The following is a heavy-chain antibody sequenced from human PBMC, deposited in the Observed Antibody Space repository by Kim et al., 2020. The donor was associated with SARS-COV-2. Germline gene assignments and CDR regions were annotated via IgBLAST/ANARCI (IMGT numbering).Heavy chain of an antibody. D-gene: IGHD5-12*01. CDR1: GFTFSSYG. CDR3: ARDLGVEMATIIPAAL. J-gene: IGHJ4*02. CDR2: ISYDGSNK. V-gene: IGHV3-33*05. Sequence: GGSLRLSCAASGFTFSSYGMHWVRQAPGKGLEWVAVISYDGSNKYYADSVKGRFTISRDNSKNTLYLQMNSLRAEDTAVYYCARDLGVEMATIIPAALWGQGTLVTVSS.